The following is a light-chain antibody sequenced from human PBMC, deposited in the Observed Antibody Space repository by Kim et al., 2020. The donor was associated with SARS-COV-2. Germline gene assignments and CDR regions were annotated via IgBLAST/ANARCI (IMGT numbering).Light chain of an antibody. J-gene: IGLJ3*02. Sequence: RQTATLTCTGNSNTVGSEGAAWLQHHLGHPPKLLSHRNNNRPPGISERFSASRSGDTASLTITGLQPDDEADYYCSVWDTSLSAWVFGGGTQLTVL. CDR1: SNTVGSEG. V-gene: IGLV10-54*04. CDR2: RNN. CDR3: SVWDTSLSAWV.